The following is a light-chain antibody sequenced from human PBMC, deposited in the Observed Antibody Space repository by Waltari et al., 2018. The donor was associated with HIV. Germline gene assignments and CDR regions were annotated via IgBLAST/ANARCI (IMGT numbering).Light chain of an antibody. V-gene: IGLV1-47*01. J-gene: IGLJ2*01. Sequence: QSVLTQPPAASGTPGQRVTISCSASMSNIGRTNVYWYQHVPGTAPKLLMYRNDQRPSGVPDRFSGSKSGTSASLAISGLRSEDEADYYCVVWDDSLSGVVFGGGTKLTVL. CDR1: MSNIGRTN. CDR3: VVWDDSLSGVV. CDR2: RND.